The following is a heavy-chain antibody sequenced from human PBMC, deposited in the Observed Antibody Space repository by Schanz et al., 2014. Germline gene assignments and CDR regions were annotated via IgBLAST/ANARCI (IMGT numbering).Heavy chain of an antibody. J-gene: IGHJ4*02. CDR2: LRSDGSRR. CDR1: GYSFSDYD. Sequence: VQLVESGGGVVQPGGSLRLSCVGSGYSFSDYDMYWIRQAPGKGLEWLAFLRSDGSRRYYADSVKGRFTISRDNSRNTLSLQMSSLRPEDTAVYYCAKDPPRGVRTTIKPTLDYWGQGTRVTVS. V-gene: IGHV3-30*02. D-gene: IGHD3-10*01. CDR3: AKDPPRGVRTTIKPTLDY.